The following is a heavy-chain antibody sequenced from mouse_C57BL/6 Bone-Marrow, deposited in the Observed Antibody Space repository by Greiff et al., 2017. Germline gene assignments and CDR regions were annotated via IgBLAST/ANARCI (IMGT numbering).Heavy chain of an antibody. J-gene: IGHJ1*03. Sequence: EVQRVESGGGLVKPGGSLKLSCAASGFTFSSYTMSWVRQTPEKRLEWVATISGGGGNTYYPDSVKGRFTISRDNAKNTLYLQMSSLRSEDTALYYCARRYFDVWGTETTVTVSS. CDR2: ISGGGGNT. CDR1: GFTFSSYT. CDR3: ARRYFDV. V-gene: IGHV5-9*01.